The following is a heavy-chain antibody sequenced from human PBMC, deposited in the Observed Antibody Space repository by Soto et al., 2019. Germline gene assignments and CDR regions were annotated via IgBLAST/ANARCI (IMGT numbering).Heavy chain of an antibody. CDR1: GGSMNAHF. CDR3: ARINGGSPDF. CDR2: IYISGTT. J-gene: IGHJ4*02. D-gene: IGHD2-15*01. Sequence: QVHLQESGPGLVKPSETLSLTCTVSGGSMNAHFWSWIRQSAGKGLEWIGHIYISGTTMYNPSLKSRVTMSVDPPKNQLSSKLTSVTAADTAVYYCARINGGSPDFWGQGTLVTVSS. V-gene: IGHV4-4*07.